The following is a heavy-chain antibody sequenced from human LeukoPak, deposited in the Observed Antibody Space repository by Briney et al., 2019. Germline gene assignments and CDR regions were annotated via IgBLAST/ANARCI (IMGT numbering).Heavy chain of an antibody. J-gene: IGHJ4*02. CDR1: GGTFSSYA. V-gene: IGHV1-69*13. CDR3: ARRVQQLVRD. CDR2: IIPIFGTA. Sequence: ASVKVSCKASGGTFSSYAISWVRQAPGQGLEWMGGIIPIFGTANYAQKFQGRVTITADESTSTAYMELSSLRSEDTAVFYCARRVQQLVRDRGQGTLVTVSS. D-gene: IGHD6-13*01.